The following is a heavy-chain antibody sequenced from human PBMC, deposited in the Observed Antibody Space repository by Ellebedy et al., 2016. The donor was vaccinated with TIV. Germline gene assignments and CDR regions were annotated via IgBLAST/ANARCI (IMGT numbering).Heavy chain of an antibody. CDR1: GFSLSNARMG. J-gene: IGHJ4*02. D-gene: IGHD4-23*01. Sequence: SGPTLVKPTETLTLTCTVSGFSLSNARMGVSWIRQPPGKALEWLAHIFSNDEKSYSTSLKSRLTISKDTSKSQVVLTMTNMDPVDTATYYCARSSPGWSYGGNPWSLDYWGQGTLVTVSS. CDR2: IFSNDEK. CDR3: ARSSPGWSYGGNPWSLDY. V-gene: IGHV2-26*01.